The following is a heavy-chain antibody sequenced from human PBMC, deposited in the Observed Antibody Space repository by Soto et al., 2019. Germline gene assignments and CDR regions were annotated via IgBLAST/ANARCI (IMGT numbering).Heavy chain of an antibody. J-gene: IGHJ5*02. CDR3: AREDDTTGHYSWFDP. CDR1: GGTFSNYG. D-gene: IGHD1-1*01. Sequence: SVKVSCKASGGTFSNYGISWVRQVPGQGLEWMGGIMPVFDIVNYAQKFQGRVTITADASAGTGYMELSDLRSEDTAIYFCAREDDTTGHYSWFDPWGPGTLVTVSS. V-gene: IGHV1-69*13. CDR2: IMPVFDIV.